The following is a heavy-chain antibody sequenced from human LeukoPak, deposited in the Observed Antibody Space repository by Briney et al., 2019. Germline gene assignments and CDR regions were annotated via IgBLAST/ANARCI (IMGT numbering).Heavy chain of an antibody. Sequence: HTGGSLRLSCAASGFTFDNYAMNWVRQAPGKGLEWISLISWNSGTIGYADSVKGRFTISRDNANNFLYLQMNSLRAEDTALYYCARAYKDRSLAGKKEFFQHWGQGTLVTVSS. V-gene: IGHV3-9*01. CDR1: GFTFDNYA. CDR3: ARAYKDRSLAGKKEFFQH. J-gene: IGHJ1*01. D-gene: IGHD6-19*01. CDR2: ISWNSGTI.